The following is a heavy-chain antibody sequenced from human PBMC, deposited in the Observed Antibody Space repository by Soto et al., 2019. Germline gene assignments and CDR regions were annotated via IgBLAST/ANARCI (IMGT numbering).Heavy chain of an antibody. V-gene: IGHV5-51*01. CDR1: GYSFTSYW. J-gene: IGHJ5*02. Sequence: PGESLKISCMCSGYSFTSYWIDLVRQMPGKGLEWMGIIYPGDSDTRYSPSFRGQVTISADKSISPAYLQWSSLKASDTAMYYCARHWVAAAGTVGWFDPWGQGTLVTVSS. CDR3: ARHWVAAAGTVGWFDP. D-gene: IGHD6-13*01. CDR2: IYPGDSDT.